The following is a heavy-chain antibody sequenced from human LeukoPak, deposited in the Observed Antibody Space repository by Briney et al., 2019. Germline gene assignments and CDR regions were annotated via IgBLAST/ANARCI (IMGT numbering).Heavy chain of an antibody. D-gene: IGHD6-25*01. CDR2: IYYGGST. J-gene: IGHJ4*02. CDR1: GGSINYYY. V-gene: IGHV4-30-4*01. Sequence: SETLSLTCTVSGGSINYYYWSWIRQPPGKGLEWIGYIYYGGSTYYNPSLKSRVTISVDTSKNQFSLKLSSVTAADTAVYYCAREGSLRPHFDYWGQGTLVTVSS. CDR3: AREGSLRPHFDY.